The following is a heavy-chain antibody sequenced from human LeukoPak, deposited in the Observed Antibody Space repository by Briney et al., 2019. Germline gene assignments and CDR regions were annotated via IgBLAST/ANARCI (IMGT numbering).Heavy chain of an antibody. Sequence: PSETLSLTCAVYGGSFSGYYWSRIRQPPGKGLEWIGEINHSGSTNYNPSLKSRVTISVDTSKNQFSLKLSSVTAADTAVYYCARDGDIVVVPLGGMDVWGQGTTVTVSS. CDR1: GGSFSGYY. CDR3: ARDGDIVVVPLGGMDV. J-gene: IGHJ6*02. V-gene: IGHV4-34*01. CDR2: INHSGST. D-gene: IGHD2-15*01.